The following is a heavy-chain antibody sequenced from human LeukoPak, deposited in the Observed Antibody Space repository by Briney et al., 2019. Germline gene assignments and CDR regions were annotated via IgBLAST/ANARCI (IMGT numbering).Heavy chain of an antibody. Sequence: GGSLRLSCAASGFTFDDYAMHWVRQAPGKGLEWVSGISWNGGSIDYADSVRGRFTISRDNAKNTLYLQMNSLRAEDTAVYYCARPSGSYLDAFDIWGQGTMVTVSS. CDR3: ARPSGSYLDAFDI. V-gene: IGHV3-9*01. CDR1: GFTFDDYA. J-gene: IGHJ3*02. D-gene: IGHD1-26*01. CDR2: ISWNGGSI.